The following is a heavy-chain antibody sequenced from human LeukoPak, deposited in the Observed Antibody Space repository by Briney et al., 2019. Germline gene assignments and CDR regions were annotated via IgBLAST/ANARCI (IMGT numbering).Heavy chain of an antibody. V-gene: IGHV6-1*01. CDR3: ARDVGNSGWYTFDY. J-gene: IGHJ4*02. CDR2: TYYRSKWYD. D-gene: IGHD6-19*01. CDR1: GDSVSSINGA. Sequence: SQTLSLTCAISGDSVSSINGAWNWIRQSPSRGLEWLGRTYYRSKWYDDYAVSMKGRITINPDTSKNQFSLRLNSVTPEDTAVYYCARDVGNSGWYTFDYWGQGTLVTVSS.